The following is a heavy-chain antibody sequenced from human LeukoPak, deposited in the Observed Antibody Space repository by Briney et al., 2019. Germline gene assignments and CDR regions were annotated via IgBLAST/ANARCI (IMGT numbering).Heavy chain of an antibody. CDR2: IYHSGRT. J-gene: IGHJ4*02. D-gene: IGHD3-22*01. CDR3: ASSYDSSGYYPTDY. CDR1: GYSISRGYY. V-gene: IGHV4-38-2*02. Sequence: PSETLSLTCTVSGYSISRGYYWGWIRQPPGQGLEWIGSIYHSGRTYYNPSLKSRVTISVDTSKNQFSLKLSSMTAADTAVYYCASSYDSSGYYPTDYWGQGTLVTVSS.